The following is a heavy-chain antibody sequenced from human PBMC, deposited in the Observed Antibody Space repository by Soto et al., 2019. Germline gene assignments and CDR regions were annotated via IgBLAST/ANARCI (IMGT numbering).Heavy chain of an antibody. D-gene: IGHD3-22*01. V-gene: IGHV4-34*01. CDR1: GGPFSGYY. CDR3: AREEVPQWFTKGYNGMDV. Sequence: PSETLSLTCEVSGGPFSGYYWNWIRQSPGKGLEWIGQVNAGGGTNYNPSLKSRVTISEDASKNQSFLKLRSVTAADTAVYYCAREEVPQWFTKGYNGMDVWCQGPTVT. CDR2: VNAGGGT. J-gene: IGHJ6*02.